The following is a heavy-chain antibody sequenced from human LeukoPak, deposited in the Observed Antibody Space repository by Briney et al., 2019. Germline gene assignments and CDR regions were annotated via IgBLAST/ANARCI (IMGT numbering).Heavy chain of an antibody. Sequence: PSETLSITCTVSGGSISSSSYYWGWIRQPPGKGLEWIGSIYYSGSTYYNPSLKSRVTISVDTSKNQFSLKLSSVTAADTAVYYCARDSHMVRGVITSNWFDPWGQGTLVTVSS. D-gene: IGHD3-10*01. J-gene: IGHJ5*02. CDR1: GGSISSSSYY. CDR3: ARDSHMVRGVITSNWFDP. CDR2: IYYSGST. V-gene: IGHV4-39*07.